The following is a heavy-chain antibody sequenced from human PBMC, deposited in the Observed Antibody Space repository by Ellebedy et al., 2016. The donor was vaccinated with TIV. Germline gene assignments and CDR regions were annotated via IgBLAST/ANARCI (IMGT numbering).Heavy chain of an antibody. CDR2: IKRITEGGTL. V-gene: IGHV3-15*01. CDR3: ARIRFGESDFDF. D-gene: IGHD3-10*01. Sequence: GGSLRLSXAASGFTFSNAWMSWVRQAPGKGLEWVGRIKRITEGGTLDYGAPVKGRFAISRDDSQNTLYLQMNSLQTEDTAVYYCARIRFGESDFDFWGQGTLVTVSS. J-gene: IGHJ4*02. CDR1: GFTFSNAW.